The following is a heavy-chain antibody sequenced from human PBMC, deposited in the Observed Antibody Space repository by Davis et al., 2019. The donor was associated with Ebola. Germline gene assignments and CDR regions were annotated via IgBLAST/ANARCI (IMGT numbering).Heavy chain of an antibody. CDR1: GFSINNYA. CDR3: ARDDAPDGGYLDY. Sequence: GESLKISCAVSGFSINNYAVSWVRQAPGKGLEWVSHITGCGNTVYAESLKGRFTISRDIPDNTVYLQLNSLRVDDTDLYYCARDDAPDGGYLDYWGQGTLVTVSS. V-gene: IGHV3-23*01. J-gene: IGHJ4*02. D-gene: IGHD1-14*01. CDR2: ITGCGNT.